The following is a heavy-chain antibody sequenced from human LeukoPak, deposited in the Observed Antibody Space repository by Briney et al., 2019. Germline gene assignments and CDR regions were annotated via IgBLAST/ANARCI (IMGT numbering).Heavy chain of an antibody. D-gene: IGHD6-13*01. Sequence: SGTLSLTCTVSGYSISSGYYWSWIRQPPGKGLEWIGEINHSGSTNYNPSLKSRVTISVDKSKNQFSLKLSSVTAADTAVYYCARDGSSSWPQGLYWGQGTLVTVSS. CDR3: ARDGSSSWPQGLY. CDR1: GYSISSGYY. J-gene: IGHJ4*02. CDR2: INHSGST. V-gene: IGHV4-38-2*02.